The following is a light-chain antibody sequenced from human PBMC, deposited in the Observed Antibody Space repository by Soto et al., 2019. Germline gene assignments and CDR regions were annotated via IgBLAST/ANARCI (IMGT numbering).Light chain of an antibody. V-gene: IGKV1-39*01. CDR3: QQSYSIPDT. CDR2: DAS. Sequence: EIKMNQSPSSLSASVGDRVTITCRASQNIGNWLAWYQQQPGKAPKLLIYDASNLRSGVPSRFSGSGSGTDFTLTISSLQPEDFATYYCQQSYSIPDTFGPGTKVDIK. CDR1: QNIGNW. J-gene: IGKJ3*01.